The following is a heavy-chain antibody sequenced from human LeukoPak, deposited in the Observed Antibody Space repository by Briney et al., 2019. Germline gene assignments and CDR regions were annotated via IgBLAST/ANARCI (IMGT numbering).Heavy chain of an antibody. V-gene: IGHV3-30*18. D-gene: IGHD6-19*01. CDR2: IPNDGSDK. Sequence: PGRCLRLSCAASGFTFSSYGMYWVSQAPAKGLEWVVVIPNDGSDKYYADSVKGRFTISRDNSKNTLYLQMNSLRAEDTAVYYCAKGYSTGWYGGVDYWGQGTLVTVSS. CDR3: AKGYSTGWYGGVDY. J-gene: IGHJ4*02. CDR1: GFTFSSYG.